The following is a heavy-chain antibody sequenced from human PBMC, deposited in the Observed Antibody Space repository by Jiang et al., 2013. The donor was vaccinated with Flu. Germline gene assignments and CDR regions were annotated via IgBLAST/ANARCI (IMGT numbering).Heavy chain of an antibody. CDR1: GGSFSGYY. D-gene: IGHD3-10*01. Sequence: LLKPSETLSLTCTVYGGSFSGYYWSWIRQPPGKGLEWIGEINHSGSTNYNPSLKSRVTISVDTSKNQFSLKLSSVTAADTAVYYCVEFPREGDDAFDIWGQGTMVTVSS. CDR2: INHSGST. V-gene: IGHV4-34*01. J-gene: IGHJ3*02. CDR3: VEFPREGDDAFDI.